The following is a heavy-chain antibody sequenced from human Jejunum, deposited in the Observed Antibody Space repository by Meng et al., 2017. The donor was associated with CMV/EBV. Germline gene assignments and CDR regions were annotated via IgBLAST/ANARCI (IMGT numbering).Heavy chain of an antibody. Sequence: VQLGPAGDEVKKPGASLNVSCKASGYTFTSYDINWVRQGTGQGLEWMGWMNPNRGTTGYAQKFQGRVTMTRNISKSTAYMDLSSLRSEDTAVYYCATGVADFEYWGQGTLVTVSS. CDR2: MNPNRGTT. CDR1: GYTFTSYD. V-gene: IGHV1-8*01. CDR3: ATGVADFEY. D-gene: IGHD6-19*01. J-gene: IGHJ4*02.